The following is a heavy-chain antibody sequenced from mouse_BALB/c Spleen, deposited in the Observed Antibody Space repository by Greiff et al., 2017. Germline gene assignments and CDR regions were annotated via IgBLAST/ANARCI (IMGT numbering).Heavy chain of an antibody. CDR3: ARGDSSGYGWFAY. CDR2: ISSGSSTI. Sequence: EVQLQESGGGLVQPGGSRKLSCAASGFTFSSFGMHWVRQAPEKGLEWVAYISSGSSTIYYADTVKGRFTISRDNPKNTLFLQMTSLRSEDTAMYYCARGDSSGYGWFAYWGQGTLVTVSA. CDR1: GFTFSSFG. J-gene: IGHJ3*01. V-gene: IGHV5-17*02. D-gene: IGHD3-2*01.